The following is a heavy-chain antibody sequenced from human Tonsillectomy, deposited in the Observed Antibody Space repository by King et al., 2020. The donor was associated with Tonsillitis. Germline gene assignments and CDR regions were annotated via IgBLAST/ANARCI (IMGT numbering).Heavy chain of an antibody. Sequence: EVQLVESGGNLVQPRGSLRLSRSASGFTFSSYAMHWVRQAPGKGLEYVSAIGSIGGSTYYADSVKGRFTISRDNSKNTLYLQMSSLRAEDTAVYYCVKERSPRGAFDIWGRGTMVTVSS. CDR3: VKERSPRGAFDI. CDR2: IGSIGGST. CDR1: GFTFSSYA. D-gene: IGHD1-26*01. V-gene: IGHV3-64D*06. J-gene: IGHJ3*02.